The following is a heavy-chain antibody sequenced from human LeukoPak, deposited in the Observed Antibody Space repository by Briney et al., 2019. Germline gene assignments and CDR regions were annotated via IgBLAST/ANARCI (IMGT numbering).Heavy chain of an antibody. CDR1: GYSFNNYG. Sequence: GASVKVSCKASGYSFNNYGLSWVRQAPGQGLEWMGWISTYSDNTKYAQKFQGRVTLTTDPSTNTAYMDLRSLRSDDTAVYYCAREVYCSSTSCSYFDSWGQGTLVTVSS. D-gene: IGHD2-2*01. V-gene: IGHV1-18*01. J-gene: IGHJ4*02. CDR3: AREVYCSSTSCSYFDS. CDR2: ISTYSDNT.